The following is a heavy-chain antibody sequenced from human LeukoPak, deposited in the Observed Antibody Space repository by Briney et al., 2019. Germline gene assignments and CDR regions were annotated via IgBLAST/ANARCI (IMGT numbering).Heavy chain of an antibody. J-gene: IGHJ4*02. CDR1: GFTFSLFS. CDR3: ARGGNSGPLTY. Sequence: GGSLRLSCAASGFTFSLFSMNWVRQAPGKGLEWVSYISNSSSSLYYADSVKGRFTISRDNAKNSLYLQINSLRAEDTAAYYCARGGNSGPLTYWGQGTLVTVSS. CDR2: ISNSSSSL. V-gene: IGHV3-48*04. D-gene: IGHD6-19*01.